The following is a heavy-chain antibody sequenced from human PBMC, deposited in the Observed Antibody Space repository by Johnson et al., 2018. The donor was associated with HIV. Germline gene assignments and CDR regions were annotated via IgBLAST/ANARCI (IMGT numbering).Heavy chain of an antibody. CDR1: AFTSSSYA. CDR3: ARDGRKLTYYYDSSGYDDAFDI. CDR2: ISGSGDRI. D-gene: IGHD3-22*01. V-gene: IGHV3-23*04. J-gene: IGHJ3*02. Sequence: VQLVESGGALVQPGPSLRVSCSASAFTSSSYATSSVRQAAGKGLACASGISGSGDRIRYANSVKGPLTIPRHNSKNTLYLQMNSLRAEDTAVYYCARDGRKLTYYYDSSGYDDAFDIWGQGTMVTVSS.